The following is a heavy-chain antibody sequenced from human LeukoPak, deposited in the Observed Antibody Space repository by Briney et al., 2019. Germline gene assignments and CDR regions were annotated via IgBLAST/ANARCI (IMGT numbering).Heavy chain of an antibody. V-gene: IGHV1-69*05. CDR2: IIPIFRTA. J-gene: IGHJ5*02. Sequence: SVKVSCKASGGTFSSHVFSWVRQAPGQGLEWMGGIIPIFRTANYAQKFQGRLTVTRDTPTSTVYMELSSLRSDDTAVYYCVRDNSIADRGWWFDPWGQGTLVTVSS. D-gene: IGHD1-14*01. CDR1: GGTFSSHV. CDR3: VRDNSIADRGWWFDP.